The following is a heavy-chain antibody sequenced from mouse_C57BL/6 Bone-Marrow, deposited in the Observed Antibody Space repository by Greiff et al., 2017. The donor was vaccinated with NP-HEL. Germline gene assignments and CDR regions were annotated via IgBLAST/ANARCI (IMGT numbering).Heavy chain of an antibody. D-gene: IGHD1-1*01. CDR2: IYPRSGNT. CDR3: ARYDYGSSWFAY. Sequence: QVQLKQSGAELARPGASVKLSCKASGYTFTSYGISWVKQRTGQGLEWIGEIYPRSGNTYYNEKFKGKATLTADKSSSTAYMELRSLTSEDSAVYFCARYDYGSSWFAYWGQGTLVTVSA. CDR1: GYTFTSYG. V-gene: IGHV1-81*01. J-gene: IGHJ3*01.